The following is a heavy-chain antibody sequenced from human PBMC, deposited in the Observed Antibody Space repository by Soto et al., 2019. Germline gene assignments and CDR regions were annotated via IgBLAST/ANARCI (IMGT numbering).Heavy chain of an antibody. D-gene: IGHD2-15*01. CDR3: AKDRGDCSGGSCLHWFDP. V-gene: IGHV3-30*18. Sequence: QVQLVESGGGVVQPGRSLRLSCAASGFTFSSYGMHWVRQAPGKGLEWVAVISYDGSNKYYADSVKGRFTISRDNSKNTLYLQMNSLRAEDTAVYYCAKDRGDCSGGSCLHWFDPWGQGTLVTVSS. CDR2: ISYDGSNK. CDR1: GFTFSSYG. J-gene: IGHJ5*02.